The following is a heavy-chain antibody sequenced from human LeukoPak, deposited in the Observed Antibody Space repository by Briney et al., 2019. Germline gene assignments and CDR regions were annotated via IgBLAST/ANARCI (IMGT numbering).Heavy chain of an antibody. CDR3: ARARYSSGWIDY. J-gene: IGHJ4*02. CDR2: IYYSGST. V-gene: IGHV4-39*07. Sequence: SETLSLTCTVSGGSISSSSYYWGWIRQPPGKGLEWIGSIYYSGSTYYNPSLESRVTISVDTSKNQFSLKLSSVTAADTAVYYCARARYSSGWIDYWGQGTLVTVSS. D-gene: IGHD6-19*01. CDR1: GGSISSSSYY.